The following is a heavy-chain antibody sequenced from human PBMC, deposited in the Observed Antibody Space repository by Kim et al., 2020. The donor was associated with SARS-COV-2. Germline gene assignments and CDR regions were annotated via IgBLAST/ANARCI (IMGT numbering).Heavy chain of an antibody. CDR2: ISYGGTT. D-gene: IGHD5-18*01. V-gene: IGHV4-39*01. CDR1: GGSIRSRSYH. J-gene: IGHJ4*02. Sequence: SETLSLTCTVSGGSIRSRSYHWGWIRQPPGEGLEWIGSISYGGTTYYNPSLKSRVTIFVDTSKNQFSLSLSSVTAADTAVYYCARQRIQHDDGDYWGQGT. CDR3: ARQRIQHDDGDY.